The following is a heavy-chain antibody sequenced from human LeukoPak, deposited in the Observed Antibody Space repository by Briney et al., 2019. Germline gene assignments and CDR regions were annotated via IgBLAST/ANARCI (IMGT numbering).Heavy chain of an antibody. V-gene: IGHV4-34*01. CDR3: ARVSGYCSDGVCRFDY. CDR2: INDSGNT. D-gene: IGHD2-8*01. Sequence: SETLSLTCTVSGGSISSYYWSWIRQPPGKGLEWIGEINDSGNTNYSPSLESRVTISVDTSKNQFSLKLSSVTAADTAVYYCARVSGYCSDGVCRFDYWGQGTLVTVSS. CDR1: GGSISSYY. J-gene: IGHJ4*02.